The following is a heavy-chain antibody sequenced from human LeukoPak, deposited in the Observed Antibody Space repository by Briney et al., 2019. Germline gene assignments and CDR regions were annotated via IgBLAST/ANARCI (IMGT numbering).Heavy chain of an antibody. CDR1: GFSFSSHW. Sequence: GGSLRLSCAASGFSFSSHWMNWVRQAPGKGLQWVGNINLDGSERHYVDSVKGRFTISRDNAKNSLYLQMNSLRAEDTAVYYCAKVMTRTMVRGVPPSDYWGQGTLVTVSS. CDR2: INLDGSER. D-gene: IGHD3-10*01. J-gene: IGHJ4*02. V-gene: IGHV3-7*03. CDR3: AKVMTRTMVRGVPPSDY.